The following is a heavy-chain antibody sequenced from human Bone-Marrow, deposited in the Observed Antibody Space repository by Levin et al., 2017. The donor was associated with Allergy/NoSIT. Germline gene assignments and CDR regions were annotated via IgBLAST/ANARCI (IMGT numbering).Heavy chain of an antibody. V-gene: IGHV4-39*01. CDR3: ARHVLIAAAGCFDN. CDR2: IYHTGRT. D-gene: IGHD6-13*01. CDR1: GASITTSGYY. Sequence: SETLSLSCTVSGASITTSGYYWGWVRQAPGKGLEWIGSIYHTGRTYYNPSLKSRLTISVDTSRNDFSLKVNSVTAADAAVYYCARHVLIAAAGCFDNWGQGTLVTVSS. J-gene: IGHJ4*02.